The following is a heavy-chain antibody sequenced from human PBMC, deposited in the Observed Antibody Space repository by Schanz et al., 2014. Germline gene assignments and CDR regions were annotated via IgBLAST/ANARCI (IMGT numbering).Heavy chain of an antibody. D-gene: IGHD3-10*01. J-gene: IGHJ4*02. CDR1: GFSFSSYA. CDR3: ARIGGSVFDY. V-gene: IGHV3-21*05. CDR2: VSSSSSYT. Sequence: EVQLVESGGGLVQPGGSLRLSCAASGFSFSSYAMGWVRQARGKGLEWVSYVSSSSSYTHYADSVKGRFTISRDNSKNSLYLQMNSLRAEDTAVYYCARIGGSVFDYWAQGTLVTVSS.